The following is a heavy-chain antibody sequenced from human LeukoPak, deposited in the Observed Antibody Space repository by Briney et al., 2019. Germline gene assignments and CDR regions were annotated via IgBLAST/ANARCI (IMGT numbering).Heavy chain of an antibody. CDR3: ARGLVGVSGAFDL. V-gene: IGHV3-30*04. Sequence: RGSLRLSCEASGFTFNSYNMHWVRQAPGKGLGWVTVISNDGQNKYYTDSVKGRFTVSRDNSKNPLYLQMSTLGDEDTAVYRYARGLVGVSGAFDLWGQGTLVTVSS. CDR2: ISNDGQNK. J-gene: IGHJ3*01. D-gene: IGHD1-26*01. CDR1: GFTFNSYN.